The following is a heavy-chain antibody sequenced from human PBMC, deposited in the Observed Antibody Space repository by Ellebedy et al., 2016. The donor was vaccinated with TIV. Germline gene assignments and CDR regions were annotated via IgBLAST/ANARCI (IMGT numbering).Heavy chain of an antibody. Sequence: MPSETLSLTCSVSGGSVSSTRYYWALVRQPPGKGLEWIGSVSSGGSTYYNPSLKSRVTISIDTSKNQFSLRLSSVTAADTAMYYCARDRVDTWILLDNWGQGTLVTVSS. J-gene: IGHJ4*02. CDR1: GGSVSSTRYY. CDR3: ARDRVDTWILLDN. V-gene: IGHV4-39*07. D-gene: IGHD1-1*01. CDR2: VSSGGST.